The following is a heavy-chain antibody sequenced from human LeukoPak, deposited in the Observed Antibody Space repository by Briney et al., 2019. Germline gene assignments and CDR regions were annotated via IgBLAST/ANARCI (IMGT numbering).Heavy chain of an antibody. CDR1: GYTFTNYY. J-gene: IGHJ4*02. CDR3: ARNKEGKSLDY. CDR2: MNPNSGGT. Sequence: ASVKVSCKASGYTFTNYYIHWVRQAPGQGLEWMAWMNPNSGGTSYAQKFQGRVTMTRDTSISTAYMELSRLRFDDTAVYYCARNKEGKSLDYWGQGTLVTVSS. V-gene: IGHV1-2*02.